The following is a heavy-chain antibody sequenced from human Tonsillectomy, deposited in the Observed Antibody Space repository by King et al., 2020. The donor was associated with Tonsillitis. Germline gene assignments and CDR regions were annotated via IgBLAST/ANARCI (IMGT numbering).Heavy chain of an antibody. CDR1: GGSISSSRYY. D-gene: IGHD6-19*01. Sequence: QLQESGPGLVKPSETLSLTCTVSGGSISSSRYYWGGIRQPPGKGLEWIGSIYYSGSTYYNPSLKSRVTISVDTSKNQFSLKLNSVTAADTAVYYCARPTAVAGTGVDYWGRGTLVTVSS. J-gene: IGHJ4*02. CDR2: IYYSGST. V-gene: IGHV4-39*01. CDR3: ARPTAVAGTGVDY.